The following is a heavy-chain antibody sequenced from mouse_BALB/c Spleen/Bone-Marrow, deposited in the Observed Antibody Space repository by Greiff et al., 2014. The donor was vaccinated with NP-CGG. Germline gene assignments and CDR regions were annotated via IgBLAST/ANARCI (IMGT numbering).Heavy chain of an antibody. D-gene: IGHD1-1*01. V-gene: IGHV5-4*02. CDR3: AREGNYGYFDY. CDR2: ISDGGSYT. Sequence: DVKLVESGGGLVKPGGSLKLSCAASGFTFSDCYMYWVRQTPEKRLEWVATISDGGSYTYYPDSVKGRFTISRDNAKNNLYLKMSSLKSEDTAIYYCAREGNYGYFDYWGQGTTLTVSS. CDR1: GFTFSDCY. J-gene: IGHJ2*01.